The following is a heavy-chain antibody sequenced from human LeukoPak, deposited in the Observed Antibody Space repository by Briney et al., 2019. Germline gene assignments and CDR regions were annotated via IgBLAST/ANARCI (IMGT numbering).Heavy chain of an antibody. CDR1: GGSISRYY. Sequence: SETLSLTCTVSGGSISRYYWSWIRQPPGKGLEWIGHIYYSGSTNYNPSLKSRVTISVDTSKNQFSLKLSSVTAADTAEYYCARDTMVRGVIDYYYYGMDVWGQGTTVTVSS. V-gene: IGHV4-59*01. CDR2: IYYSGST. CDR3: ARDTMVRGVIDYYYYGMDV. D-gene: IGHD3-10*01. J-gene: IGHJ6*02.